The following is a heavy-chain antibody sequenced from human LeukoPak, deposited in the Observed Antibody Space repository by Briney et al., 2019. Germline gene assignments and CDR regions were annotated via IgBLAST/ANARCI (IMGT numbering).Heavy chain of an antibody. J-gene: IGHJ4*02. CDR3: EKRAYSSGYYYFDY. CDR2: ISATGGST. CDR1: GFSFSSYS. V-gene: IGHV3-23*01. D-gene: IGHD3-22*01. Sequence: GRSLRLSCAASGFSFSSYSMNWDRQPPGKGLEWVSAISATGGSTYYADSVEGRYTICRDNSKNTLYLQMNSLRSEDTAVYYCEKRAYSSGYYYFDYWAPGTRVSVSS.